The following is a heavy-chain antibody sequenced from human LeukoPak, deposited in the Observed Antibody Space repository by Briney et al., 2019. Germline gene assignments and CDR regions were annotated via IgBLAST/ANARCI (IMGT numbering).Heavy chain of an antibody. D-gene: IGHD5-12*01. J-gene: IGHJ4*02. Sequence: SLRLSCAASGFTFDDYAMHWVRQAPGKGLEWVSGISWNSGSIGYADSVKGRFTISRDNAKNSLYLQMNSLRAEDTALYYCAKEIGGYDPGPFDYWGQGTLVTVSS. CDR3: AKEIGGYDPGPFDY. V-gene: IGHV3-9*01. CDR1: GFTFDDYA. CDR2: ISWNSGSI.